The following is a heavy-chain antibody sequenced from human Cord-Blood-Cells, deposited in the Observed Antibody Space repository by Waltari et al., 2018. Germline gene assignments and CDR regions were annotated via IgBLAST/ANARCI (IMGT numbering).Heavy chain of an antibody. J-gene: IGHJ4*02. CDR3: AYSSGWYYFDY. CDR2: INHSGST. CDR1: GGSFSGYY. V-gene: IGHV4-34*01. D-gene: IGHD6-19*01. Sequence: QVQLQQWGAGLLKPSETLSLTCAVYGGSFSGYYWSWIRQPPGKGLEWIGEINHSGSTNDNPSLKSRVTISVDTSKNQFSLKLSSVTAADTAVYYCAYSSGWYYFDYWGQGTLVTVSS.